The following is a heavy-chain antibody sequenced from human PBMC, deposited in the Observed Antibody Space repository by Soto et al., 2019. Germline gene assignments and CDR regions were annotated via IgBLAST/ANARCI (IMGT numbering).Heavy chain of an antibody. CDR2: FIPIFDAS. D-gene: IGHD3-10*01. CDR3: ARKAESYGFDI. CDR1: GGTFSNYA. J-gene: IGHJ3*02. Sequence: QVQLVQSGAEVKKPGSSVKVSCKASGGTFSNYAINWVRQAPGQGLEWMGGFIPIFDASTYVQNFRGRVTIIADESTTTAYMELSDLRSEDTAMYYCARKAESYGFDIWGQGTLVTVSS. V-gene: IGHV1-69*01.